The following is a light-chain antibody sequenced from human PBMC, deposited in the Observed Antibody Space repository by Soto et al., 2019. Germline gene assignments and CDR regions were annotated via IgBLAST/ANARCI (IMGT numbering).Light chain of an antibody. Sequence: EIVMTQSPATLSVSPGERVTLSCRASQSVRSNLAWYQQKPGQVPRVLIYGASTRAIGIPDRFSGSGSGTEFPLTSSSLQSEDFAVYYCQHYDNLWGFGGGTKVEIK. CDR1: QSVRSN. J-gene: IGKJ4*01. V-gene: IGKV3-15*01. CDR3: QHYDNLWG. CDR2: GAS.